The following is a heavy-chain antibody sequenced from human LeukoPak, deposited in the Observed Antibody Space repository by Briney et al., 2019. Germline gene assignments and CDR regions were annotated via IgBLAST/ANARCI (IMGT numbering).Heavy chain of an antibody. V-gene: IGHV3-7*03. D-gene: IGHD5-18*01. Sequence: PGGSLRLSCAASGFTFSSYWMSWVRQAPGKGLEWVANIKQDGSEKYYVDSVKGRFTISRDNAKNSLYLQMNSLRAEDTAVYYCARVNGPWIQLWLRGGGYFDCWGQGTLVTVSS. J-gene: IGHJ4*02. CDR3: ARVNGPWIQLWLRGGGYFDC. CDR2: IKQDGSEK. CDR1: GFTFSSYW.